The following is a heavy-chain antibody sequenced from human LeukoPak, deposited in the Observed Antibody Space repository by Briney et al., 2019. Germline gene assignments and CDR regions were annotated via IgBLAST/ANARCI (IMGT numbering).Heavy chain of an antibody. J-gene: IGHJ4*02. D-gene: IGHD6-6*01. CDR2: ISSSSSTI. Sequence: GGSLRLSCAASGFTFSSYSMNWVRQAPGKGLEGVSYISSSSSTIYYADSVKGRFTISRDNAKNTLYLQMNSLRAEDTAVYYCARGLSGYSSSLGYWGQGTLVTVSS. CDR1: GFTFSSYS. CDR3: ARGLSGYSSSLGY. V-gene: IGHV3-48*01.